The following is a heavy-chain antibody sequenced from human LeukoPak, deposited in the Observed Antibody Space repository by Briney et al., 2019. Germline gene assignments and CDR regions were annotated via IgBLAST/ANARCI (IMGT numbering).Heavy chain of an antibody. CDR2: ISGSGGST. D-gene: IGHD2-21*02. CDR1: GFTFSSYA. CDR3: ANCGGDCFRADY. Sequence: GGSLRLSCVASGFTFSSYAMSWVRQAPGKGLEWVSAISGSGGSTYYADSVKGRFTISRDNSKNTLYLQMNSLRAEDTAVYYCANCGGDCFRADYWGQGTLVTVSS. J-gene: IGHJ4*02. V-gene: IGHV3-23*01.